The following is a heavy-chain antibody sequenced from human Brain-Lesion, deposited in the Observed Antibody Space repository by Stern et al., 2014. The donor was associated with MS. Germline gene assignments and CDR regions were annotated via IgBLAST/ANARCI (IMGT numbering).Heavy chain of an antibody. CDR1: GFSLSNAAMG. J-gene: IGHJ4*02. Sequence: ESGPVLVKPTETLTLTCSVSGFSLSNAAMGVSWIRQPPGKALECLAHIFSTGETAYSTSLKSRLTISKDTSSSHVVLTLTNMDPVDTATYYCARMREYCSGGICFAGYYDSWGRGTLVTVSS. CDR2: IFSTGET. V-gene: IGHV2-26*01. D-gene: IGHD2-15*01. CDR3: ARMREYCSGGICFAGYYDS.